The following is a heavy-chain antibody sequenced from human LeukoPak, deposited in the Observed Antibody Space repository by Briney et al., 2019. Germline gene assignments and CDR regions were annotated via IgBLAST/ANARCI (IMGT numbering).Heavy chain of an antibody. CDR1: GFTFSSYA. V-gene: IGHV3-23*01. CDR2: ISGSGGNT. Sequence: GGSLRLSCAASGFTFSSYAMSWVRQAPGKGLEWVSGISGSGGNTFYADSVKGRFIISRDNSKNTLYLQMNSLRAEDTAVYYCAKENGAAVISHFDYWGQGTLVTVSS. CDR3: AKENGAAVISHFDY. D-gene: IGHD2-21*01. J-gene: IGHJ4*02.